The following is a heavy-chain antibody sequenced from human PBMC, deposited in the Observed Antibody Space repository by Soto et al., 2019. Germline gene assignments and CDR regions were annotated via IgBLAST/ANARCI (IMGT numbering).Heavy chain of an antibody. Sequence: QVQLVQSGAEVKKPGSSVKVSCKASGGTFSSYTISWVRQAPGQGLEWMGRIIPILGIANYAQKFQGRVTITADKPTSTAYMELSSLRSEDTAVYDFAMLGGGKKVHWGQGTLVTVSS. CDR1: GGTFSSYT. V-gene: IGHV1-69*02. CDR3: AMLGGGKKVH. J-gene: IGHJ4*02. D-gene: IGHD3-10*01. CDR2: IIPILGIA.